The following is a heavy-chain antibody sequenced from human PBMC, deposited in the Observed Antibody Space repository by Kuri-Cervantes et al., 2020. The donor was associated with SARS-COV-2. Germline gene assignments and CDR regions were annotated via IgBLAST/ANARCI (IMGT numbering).Heavy chain of an antibody. J-gene: IGHJ4*02. CDR1: GFTFSSYW. CDR2: IKQDGSEK. V-gene: IGHV3-7*01. Sequence: GESLKISCAASGFTFSSYWMSWVRRAPGKGLEWVANIKQDGSEKYYVDSVKGRFTISRDNAKNSLYLQMNSLRAEDTAVYYCARVDGDYVDYWGQGTLVTVSS. CDR3: ARVDGDYVDY. D-gene: IGHD4-17*01.